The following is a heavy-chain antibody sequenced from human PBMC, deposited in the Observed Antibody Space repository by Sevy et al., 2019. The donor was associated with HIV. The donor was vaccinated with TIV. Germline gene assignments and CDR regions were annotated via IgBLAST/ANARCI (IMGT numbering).Heavy chain of an antibody. J-gene: IGHJ4*02. V-gene: IGHV1-18*01. CDR2: ISAYNGNT. D-gene: IGHD2-8*01. Sequence: ASVKVSCKASGYTFTSYGISWVRQAPGQGLEWMGWISAYNGNTNYAQKLQGRVTMTTDTSTITAYMELRSLRSDDTAVYYCARDIATNGVCTNFDYWGQGTLVTVFS. CDR1: GYTFTSYG. CDR3: ARDIATNGVCTNFDY.